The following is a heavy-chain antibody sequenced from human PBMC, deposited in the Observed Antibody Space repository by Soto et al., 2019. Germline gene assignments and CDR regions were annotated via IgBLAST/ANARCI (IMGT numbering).Heavy chain of an antibody. V-gene: IGHV3-33*01. CDR2: IWYDESNK. CDR1: GFTFSSYG. J-gene: IGHJ4*02. CDR3: ARDSAPGMSPPRAAPVDF. D-gene: IGHD6-6*01. Sequence: QVQLVESGGGVVQPGRSLRLSCAASGFTFSSYGMHWVRQAPGKGLEWVAIIWYDESNKYYADSVKGQFTISRDNSKNTLYLQMNSLRAEDTAVYYCARDSAPGMSPPRAAPVDFWGQGTLVTVSS.